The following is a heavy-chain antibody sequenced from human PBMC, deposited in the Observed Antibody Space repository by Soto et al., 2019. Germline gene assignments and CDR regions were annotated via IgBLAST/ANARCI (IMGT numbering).Heavy chain of an antibody. J-gene: IGHJ4*02. Sequence: QVQLVESGGGVVQPGRSLRLSCAASGFTFSSYGMHWVRQAPGKGLEWVAVISYDGSNKYYADSVKGRFTISRDNSKNTLDLQMNSLRAEDTAVYYCASEVDTAMGGDYWGQGTLVTVSS. V-gene: IGHV3-30*03. D-gene: IGHD5-18*01. CDR3: ASEVDTAMGGDY. CDR1: GFTFSSYG. CDR2: ISYDGSNK.